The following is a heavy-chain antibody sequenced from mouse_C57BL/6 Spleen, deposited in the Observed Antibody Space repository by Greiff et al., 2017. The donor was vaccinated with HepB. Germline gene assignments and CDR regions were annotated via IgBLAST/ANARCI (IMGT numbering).Heavy chain of an antibody. J-gene: IGHJ2*01. CDR2: ISYSGST. CDR3: AREYDGSYFDY. Sequence: DVMLVESGPGMVKPSQSLSLTCTVTGYSITSGYDWHWIRHFPGNKLEWMGYISYSGSTNYNPSLKSRISITHDTSKNHFFLKLNSVTTEDTATYYCAREYDGSYFDYWGQGTTLTVSS. CDR1: GYSITSGYD. D-gene: IGHD1-2*01. V-gene: IGHV3-1*01.